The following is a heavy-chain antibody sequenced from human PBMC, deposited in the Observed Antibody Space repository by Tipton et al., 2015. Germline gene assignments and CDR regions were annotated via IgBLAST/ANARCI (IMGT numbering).Heavy chain of an antibody. V-gene: IGHV4-59*01. Sequence: TLSLTCNVSGGSLSSYSWSWIRQPPGKGLECIGYIYYSGSTNYNPSLKSRVTISVDTSKNQFSLKLSSVTAADTAVYYCARKKRWDYYGSGSYLGPYYYYYGMDVWGQGTTVTVSS. CDR1: GGSLSSYS. D-gene: IGHD3-10*01. J-gene: IGHJ6*02. CDR3: ARKKRWDYYGSGSYLGPYYYYYGMDV. CDR2: IYYSGST.